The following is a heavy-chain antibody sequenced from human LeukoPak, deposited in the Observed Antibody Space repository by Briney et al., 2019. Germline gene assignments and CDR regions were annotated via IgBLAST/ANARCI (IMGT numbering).Heavy chain of an antibody. J-gene: IGHJ6*03. D-gene: IGHD1-26*01. CDR1: GGTFSSYA. Sequence: ASVKVSCKASGGTFSSYAISWVRQAPGQGLEWMGGIIPIFGTANYAQKFQGRVTITTDESTSTAYMELSSLRSEDTAVYYCAVGSSLRGHYYYMDVGGKGTTVTVSS. CDR2: IIPIFGTA. CDR3: AVGSSLRGHYYYMDV. V-gene: IGHV1-69*05.